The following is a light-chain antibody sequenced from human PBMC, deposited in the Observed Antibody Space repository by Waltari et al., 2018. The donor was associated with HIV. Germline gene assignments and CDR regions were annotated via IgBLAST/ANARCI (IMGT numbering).Light chain of an antibody. J-gene: IGKJ1*01. CDR3: QQYYNTPRT. CDR2: WAS. CDR1: RTIFYYSNQKHY. Sequence: DILMTQLPDSLAVSLGERAPFNRTSSRTIFYYSNQKHYLAWYQQKPGQPPRLLIYWASTRASGVPDRFSGSGSGTDFTLTISSLQAEDVAVYYCQQYYNTPRTFGQGTKVEI. V-gene: IGKV4-1*01.